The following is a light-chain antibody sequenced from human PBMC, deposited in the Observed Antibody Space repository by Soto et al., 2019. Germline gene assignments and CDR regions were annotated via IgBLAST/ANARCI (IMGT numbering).Light chain of an antibody. Sequence: EIVLTQSPGTLSLSPGERATLSCRASESVSSSYLAWYQQKPGQAPRVLIYGASSRATGIPDRFSGSGSGTDFTLTISRLEPEDFAVHYCQQYGNSVTFGGGTKVDNK. CDR1: ESVSSSY. CDR2: GAS. V-gene: IGKV3-20*01. CDR3: QQYGNSVT. J-gene: IGKJ4*01.